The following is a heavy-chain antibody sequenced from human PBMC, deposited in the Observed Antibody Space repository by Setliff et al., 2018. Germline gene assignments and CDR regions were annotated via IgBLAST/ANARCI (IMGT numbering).Heavy chain of an antibody. V-gene: IGHV1-3*01. CDR3: ARGQTVGPNSGKDY. CDR1: GYTFTAYD. CDR2: INGANGDT. D-gene: IGHD1-26*01. Sequence: GASVKVSCKASGYTFTAYDIHWVRQAPGQRLEWMGWINGANGDTKYSENFQGRVTFTRDTSATTAYMELSRLRSEDTAVYYCARGQTVGPNSGKDYWGQGTLVTVSS. J-gene: IGHJ4*02.